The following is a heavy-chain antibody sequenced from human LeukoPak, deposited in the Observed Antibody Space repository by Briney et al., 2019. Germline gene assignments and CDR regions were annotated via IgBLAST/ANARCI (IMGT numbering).Heavy chain of an antibody. D-gene: IGHD2-2*01. J-gene: IGHJ4*02. CDR3: TTDRTRSSTSPY. CDR2: IKSKTDGGTT. CDR1: GFTFSNAW. V-gene: IGHV3-15*01. Sequence: GGSLRLSCAASGFTFSNAWMSWVRQAPGKGLEWVGRIKSKTDGGTTDYAAPVKGRYTISRDDSKNTLYLQMNSLKTEDTAVYYCTTDRTRSSTSPYWGQGTLVTVSS.